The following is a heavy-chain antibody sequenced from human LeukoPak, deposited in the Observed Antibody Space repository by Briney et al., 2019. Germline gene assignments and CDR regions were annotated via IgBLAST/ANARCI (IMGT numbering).Heavy chain of an antibody. V-gene: IGHV3-30*04. CDR2: LVYDGFYK. CDR1: GFTFSSYA. J-gene: IGHJ6*02. D-gene: IGHD3-10*01. CDR3: AKDLIARVRGSPMDV. Sequence: GGSLRLSCAASGFTFSSYAMHWVRQAPGKGLEWVALLVYDGFYKYYADSVKGRFTISRDDSTNTVYLHLSSLRAEDTAVYYCAKDLIARVRGSPMDVWGQGTRVIVSS.